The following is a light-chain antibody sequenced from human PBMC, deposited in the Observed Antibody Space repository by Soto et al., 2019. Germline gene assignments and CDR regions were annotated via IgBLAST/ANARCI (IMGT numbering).Light chain of an antibody. CDR3: HRHETYPLA. CDR1: RDIGTW. V-gene: IGKV1-5*03. CDR2: RAS. J-gene: IGKJ4*01. Sequence: TQMTQSPSTLSASVGDSVSITCRASRDIGTWLAWFQQKPGRAPNLLIYRASTLARGVPSRFSGSGSGTEFTLTISRLQPDDFATYYCHRHETYPLAFGGGTKVDI.